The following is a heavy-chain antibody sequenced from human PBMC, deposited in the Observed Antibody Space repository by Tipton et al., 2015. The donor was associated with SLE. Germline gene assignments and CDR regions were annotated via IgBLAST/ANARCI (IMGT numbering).Heavy chain of an antibody. V-gene: IGHV5-51*03. CDR1: EYSFTRYW. Sequence: QLVQSGAEVKKPGESLKISCKASEYSFTRYWVGWVRQMPGKGLEWMGIVYPGDSDTRYSPSFQGLVTISADRSISTAYLQWSSLKASDTAMYFCARGYCSGDSCAKPYYFDYWGQGTQVTVSS. D-gene: IGHD2-15*01. J-gene: IGHJ4*02. CDR3: ARGYCSGDSCAKPYYFDY. CDR2: VYPGDSDT.